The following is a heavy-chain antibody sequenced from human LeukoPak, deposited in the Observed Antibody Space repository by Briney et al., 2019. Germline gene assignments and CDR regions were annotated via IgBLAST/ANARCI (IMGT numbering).Heavy chain of an antibody. CDR1: GFTFGSYA. J-gene: IGHJ3*02. CDR2: ISDSGVNT. D-gene: IGHD3-10*01. Sequence: PGGTLRLSCAASGFTFGSYAMTWVRQAAGKGLEWVSSISDSGVNTYYADSVKGRSTISRDNSKNTLYLQMNSLRAEDTAVYYCAKSFFPGGSSFTFDIWGQGTLVTVSS. CDR3: AKSFFPGGSSFTFDI. V-gene: IGHV3-23*01.